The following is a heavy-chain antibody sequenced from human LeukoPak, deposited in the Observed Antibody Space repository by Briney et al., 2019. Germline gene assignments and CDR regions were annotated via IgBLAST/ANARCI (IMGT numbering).Heavy chain of an antibody. J-gene: IGHJ1*01. V-gene: IGHV3-21*01. D-gene: IGHD3-16*01. CDR1: GFSFSDYK. CDR3: GRAFPPLRTSSAGDL. Sequence: PGGSLSLACSASGFSFSDYKMNSVSQPPGKRLQWVSAISGRSSHVYYGESVKGRFTISRDNAKNSLYLQLDSLGVEDTAVYYCGRAFPPLRTSSAGDLWGQGTLVTVSS. CDR2: ISGRSSHV.